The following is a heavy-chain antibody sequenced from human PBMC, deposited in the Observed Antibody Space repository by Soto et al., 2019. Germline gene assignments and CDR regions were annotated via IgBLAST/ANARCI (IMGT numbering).Heavy chain of an antibody. CDR2: IKYSGTT. J-gene: IGHJ3*02. D-gene: IGHD1-26*01. V-gene: IGHV4-39*01. Sequence: QLQLQESGPGLVKPSETLSLTCTVSGGSISSSRCHWGWIRQPPGKGLEWIASIKYSGTTFYNPSLKSRVTLSVDTSKNQFALKLSSVTAAETAVYYCARHGFTGSYYDAFDIWGQGTMVTVSS. CDR3: ARHGFTGSYYDAFDI. CDR1: GGSISSSRCH.